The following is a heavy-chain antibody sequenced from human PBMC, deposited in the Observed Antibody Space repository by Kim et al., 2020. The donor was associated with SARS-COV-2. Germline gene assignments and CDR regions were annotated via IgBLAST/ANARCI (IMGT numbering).Heavy chain of an antibody. CDR1: GGTFSSYA. J-gene: IGHJ6*02. V-gene: IGHV1-69*13. CDR2: IIPIFGTA. Sequence: SVKVSCKASGGTFSSYAISWVRQAPGQGLEWMGGIIPIFGTANYAQKFQGRVTITADESTSTAYMELSSLRSEDTAVYYCARDGHLISDDFWSGSYGMDVWGQGTTVTVSS. D-gene: IGHD3-3*01. CDR3: ARDGHLISDDFWSGSYGMDV.